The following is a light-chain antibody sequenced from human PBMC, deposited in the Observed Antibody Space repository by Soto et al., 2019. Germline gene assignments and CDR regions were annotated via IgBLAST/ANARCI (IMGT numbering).Light chain of an antibody. CDR1: SSEVGGYNY. CDR2: DVS. J-gene: IGLJ1*01. CDR3: SPYTSRSTLYV. V-gene: IGLV2-14*01. Sequence: QSVLTQPAPVSGSPGQSITISCTGTSSEVGGYNYISWYQQHPGKAPKLMIYDVSNRPSGVSNRFSGSKSGNTASLTISGLQAEDEADYYCSPYTSRSTLYVFGTGTKGTVL.